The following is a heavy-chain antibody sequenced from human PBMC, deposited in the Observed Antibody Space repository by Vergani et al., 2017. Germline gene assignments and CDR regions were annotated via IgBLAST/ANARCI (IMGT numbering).Heavy chain of an antibody. Sequence: QVSLVESGGGVVQPGRSLTLTCSASGFGFKNFAMHWVRQAPGKGLEWVATISKDGTHDYYEPSVRGRFAVSRDNFKNTMYLQMDRLTTDDTAVYFCARDGTDIXVSSSDCSHLLYYWGQGILVTVSS. D-gene: IGHD3-22*01. CDR2: ISKDGTHD. V-gene: IGHV3-30*03. CDR1: GFGFKNFA. CDR3: ARDGTDIXVSSSDCSHLLYY. J-gene: IGHJ4*02.